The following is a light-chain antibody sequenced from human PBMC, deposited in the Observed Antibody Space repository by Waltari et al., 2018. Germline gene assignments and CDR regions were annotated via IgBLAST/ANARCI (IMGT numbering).Light chain of an antibody. J-gene: IGKJ2*01. Sequence: DIQMTQSPSSLSASVGDRGTITCRASQSIGSYLNSYQRKPGKAPNLLIYVATTLESGVPSRFTGSGSGTEFTLTINSLQPEDVATYYCQHSYSIPFIFGQGTKLEIK. V-gene: IGKV1-39*01. CDR3: QHSYSIPFI. CDR1: QSIGSY. CDR2: VAT.